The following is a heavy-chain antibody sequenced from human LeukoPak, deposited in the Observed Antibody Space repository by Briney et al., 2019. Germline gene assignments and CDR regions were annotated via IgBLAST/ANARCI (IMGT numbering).Heavy chain of an antibody. CDR3: ARVGGGLHSMDV. D-gene: IGHD3-16*01. CDR1: GYIFNDYY. J-gene: IGHJ6*02. V-gene: IGHV1-2*06. CDR2: INPKSGDT. Sequence: ASVKVSCKASGYIFNDYYMHWVRQAPGQGLEWMGRINPKSGDTSSAQSFRGRVTMTRDTSISAAYIELSGLRSDDTAIYYCARVGGGLHSMDVWGQGTTVTVSS.